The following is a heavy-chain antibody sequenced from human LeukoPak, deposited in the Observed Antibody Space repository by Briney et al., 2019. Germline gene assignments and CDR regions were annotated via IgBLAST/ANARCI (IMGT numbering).Heavy chain of an antibody. CDR3: ARTPLSDYGNYDGYYYYGMDV. CDR1: GGSISSYY. CDR2: IYYSGST. D-gene: IGHD4-17*01. V-gene: IGHV4-59*01. Sequence: SETLSLTCTVSGGSISSYYWSWIRQPPGKGLEWIGYIYYSGSTNYNPSLKSRVTISVDTSKNQFSLKLSSVTAADTAVYYCARTPLSDYGNYDGYYYYGMDVWGQGTTVTVSS. J-gene: IGHJ6*02.